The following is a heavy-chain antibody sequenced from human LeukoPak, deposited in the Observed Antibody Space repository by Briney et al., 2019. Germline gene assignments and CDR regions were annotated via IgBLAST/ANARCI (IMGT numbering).Heavy chain of an antibody. CDR2: ISSSTNTI. V-gene: IGHV3-48*01. Sequence: GGSLRLSCAVSGFIFNDYTMNRVRQAPGKGLERVLYISSSTNTIYYADFVKGRFTISRDNAKSSLYLQMNSLRVEATAGYYCASPGGGSGWAYYFEYWDQGTLVTVSS. J-gene: IGHJ4*02. CDR3: ASPGGGSGWAYYFEY. CDR1: GFIFNDYT. D-gene: IGHD6-19*01.